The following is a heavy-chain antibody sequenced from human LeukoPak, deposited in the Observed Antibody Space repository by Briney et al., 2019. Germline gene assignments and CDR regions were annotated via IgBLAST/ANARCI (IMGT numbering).Heavy chain of an antibody. J-gene: IGHJ4*02. D-gene: IGHD6-25*01. V-gene: IGHV3-9*01. CDR2: ISWNSGSI. CDR3: ANEGAALLDY. Sequence: GRSLRLSCAASGFTFDDYAMHWVRQAPGKGLEWVSGISWNSGSIGYADSVKGRFTISRDNAKNSLYLQMNSLRAEDTALYYCANEGAALLDYWGQGTLVTVSS. CDR1: GFTFDDYA.